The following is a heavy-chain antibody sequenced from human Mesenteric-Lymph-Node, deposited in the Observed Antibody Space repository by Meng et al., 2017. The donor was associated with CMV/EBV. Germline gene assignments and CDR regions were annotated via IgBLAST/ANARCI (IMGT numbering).Heavy chain of an antibody. CDR3: AGDKDYYFAY. CDR1: GFTFSSYG. V-gene: IGHV3-30*02. CDR2: IRFDGSNT. D-gene: IGHD3/OR15-3a*01. Sequence: GESLKISCAASGFTFSSYGMHWVRQAPGKGLEWVAFIRFDGSNTYYGDSVKGRFTISRDNSKNTLYLQMISLRGEDTAVYYCAGDKDYYFAYWGQGTLVTVSS. J-gene: IGHJ4*02.